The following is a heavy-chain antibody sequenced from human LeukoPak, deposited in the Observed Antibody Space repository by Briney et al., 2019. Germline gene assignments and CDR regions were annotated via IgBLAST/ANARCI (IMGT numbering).Heavy chain of an antibody. CDR3: ARVPMVRGVIIMPSYTYDY. V-gene: IGHV1-2*02. J-gene: IGHJ4*02. CDR2: INPNSGGT. D-gene: IGHD3-10*01. CDR1: GYTFTGYY. Sequence: ASVKVSCKASGYTFTGYYMHWVQQAPGQGLEWMGWINPNSGGTNYAQKFQGRVTMTRDTSISTAYMELSRLKSDDTAVYYCARVPMVRGVIIMPSYTYDYWGQGTLVTVSS.